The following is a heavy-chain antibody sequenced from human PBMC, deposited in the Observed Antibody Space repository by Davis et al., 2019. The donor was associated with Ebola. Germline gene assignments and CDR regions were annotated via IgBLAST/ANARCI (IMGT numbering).Heavy chain of an antibody. D-gene: IGHD3-3*01. J-gene: IGHJ6*02. CDR3: ARFGYYRGYYGMDV. CDR2: INHSGST. V-gene: IGHV4-34*01. CDR1: GGSFSDYY. Sequence: SETLSLTCAVYGGSFSDYYWSWIRQPPGKGLEWIGEINHSGSTNYNPSLKSRVTISVDTSKNQFSLKLSSVTAADTAVYYCARFGYYRGYYGMDVWGQGTTVTVSS.